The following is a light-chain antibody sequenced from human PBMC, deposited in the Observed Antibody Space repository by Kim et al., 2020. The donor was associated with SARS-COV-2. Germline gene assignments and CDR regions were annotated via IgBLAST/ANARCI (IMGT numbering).Light chain of an antibody. V-gene: IGLV2-14*01. CDR3: SSYTNNRSYV. CDR1: SSDGGGYNS. J-gene: IGLJ1*01. Sequence: GQSITISCTGTSSDGGGYNSVSWYQHNPGRAPKLIIYDASKRPSGVSNRFSGSKSGNTASLTISGLQAEDEADYYCSSYTNNRSYVFGSGTKVTVL. CDR2: DAS.